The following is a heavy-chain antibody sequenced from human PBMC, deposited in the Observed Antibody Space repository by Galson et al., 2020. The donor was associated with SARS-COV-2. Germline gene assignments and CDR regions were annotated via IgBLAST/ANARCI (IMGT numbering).Heavy chain of an antibody. J-gene: IGHJ1*01. CDR1: GFSFRTTG. V-gene: IGHV3-33*01. CDR2: TWYGGGSI. CDR3: ARGSGLSSHSAHYYGTGVDFAGYFQD. D-gene: IGHD3-10*01. Sequence: GGSLRLSCAPSGFSFRTTGMHWVRQAQGKGLEWVAVTWYGGGSIYYADSVKGRFTMSRDASTNTVYLEMNRLRADDTAIYYCARGSGLSSHSAHYYGTGVDFAGYFQDWGLGTLVTVSS.